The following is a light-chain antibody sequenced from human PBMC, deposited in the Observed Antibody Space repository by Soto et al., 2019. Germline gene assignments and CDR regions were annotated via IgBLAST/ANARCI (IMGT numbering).Light chain of an antibody. V-gene: IGKV3-11*01. CDR1: QSVSSY. CDR2: DAS. J-gene: IGKJ5*01. Sequence: EIVMTQSPATLPVSPGERATLSCRASQSVSSYLAWYQQQPGQAPRLLIYDASNRATGIPPRFSGSGSATDFTLTISSLEPEDFAVYYCQQRSNWPPITFGQGTRLE. CDR3: QQRSNWPPIT.